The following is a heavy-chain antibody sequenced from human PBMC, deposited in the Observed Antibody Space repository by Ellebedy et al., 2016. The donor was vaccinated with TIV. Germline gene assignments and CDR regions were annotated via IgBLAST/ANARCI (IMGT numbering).Heavy chain of an antibody. V-gene: IGHV3-30*18. CDR1: GFTFSSNG. Sequence: GESLKISCAASGFTFSSNGIHWVRQAPGKGLEWLAVVTNDGRSQYYADSVKGRFTISRDNSKNTLYLQMSSLRAEDSGVYYCAKEIHDSGGDWGQGTLVTVSS. CDR3: AKEIHDSGGD. CDR2: VTNDGRSQ. D-gene: IGHD4-23*01. J-gene: IGHJ4*02.